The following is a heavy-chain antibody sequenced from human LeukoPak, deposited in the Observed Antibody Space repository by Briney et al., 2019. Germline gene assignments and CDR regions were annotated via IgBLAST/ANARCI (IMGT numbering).Heavy chain of an antibody. Sequence: GRSLRLSCAASGFTFSSYAMHWVRQAPGKGLEWVAVISYDGSNKYYADSVKGRFTISRDNSKNTLYLQMNSLRAEDTAVYYCAKDLSAYDGSGSYWGQGTLVTVSS. D-gene: IGHD3-10*01. CDR1: GFTFSSYA. J-gene: IGHJ4*02. V-gene: IGHV3-30-3*01. CDR2: ISYDGSNK. CDR3: AKDLSAYDGSGSY.